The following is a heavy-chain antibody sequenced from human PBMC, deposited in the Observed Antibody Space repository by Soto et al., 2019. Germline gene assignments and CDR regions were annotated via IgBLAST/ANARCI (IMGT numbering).Heavy chain of an antibody. CDR3: ARRRERSGPHYFDY. CDR1: GYTFTTYD. CDR2: MNPYSGNT. J-gene: IGHJ4*02. V-gene: IGHV1-8*01. D-gene: IGHD6-25*01. Sequence: ASVKVSCKASGYTFTTYDISWVRQATGQGLEWMGWMNPYSGNTGYAQKFQGRVTVTRNTSISTVYMELSGLRPDDTAVYYCARRRERSGPHYFDYWGQGSQVTVSS.